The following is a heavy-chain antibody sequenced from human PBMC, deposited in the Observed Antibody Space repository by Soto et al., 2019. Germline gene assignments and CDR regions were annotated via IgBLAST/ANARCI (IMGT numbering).Heavy chain of an antibody. CDR2: VYDSGST. CDR3: VRQVGATGSYSYAV. J-gene: IGHJ3*01. CDR1: GASVINDY. D-gene: IGHD1-26*01. V-gene: IGHV4-59*02. Sequence: SETLSLTCTVTGASVINDYWNWIRQPPGKGLEWIGFVYDSGSTSYNSSLKSRLTISVDTSKNHFFLKLSSVIAADTAVYYCVRQVGATGSYSYAVWGQGTMVT.